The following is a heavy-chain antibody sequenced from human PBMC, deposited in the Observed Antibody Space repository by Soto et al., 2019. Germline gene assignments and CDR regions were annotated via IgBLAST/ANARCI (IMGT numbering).Heavy chain of an antibody. CDR2: INHSGST. V-gene: IGHV4-34*01. Sequence: SETLSLTCAVYGGSFSGYYWSWIRQPPGKGLEWIGEINHSGSTNYNPSLKSRVTISVDTSKNQFSLILSSVTSADTAVYYCARSDGRYWGQGTLVTVSS. CDR3: ARSDGRY. J-gene: IGHJ4*02. CDR1: GGSFSGYY.